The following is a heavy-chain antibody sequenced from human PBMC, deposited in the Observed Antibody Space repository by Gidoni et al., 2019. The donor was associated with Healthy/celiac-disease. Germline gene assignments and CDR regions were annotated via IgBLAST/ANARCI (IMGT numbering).Heavy chain of an antibody. CDR2: INPNSGGT. CDR1: GSSFTAHS. D-gene: IGHD6-13*01. CDR3: ARDGRGIRGYSSSWYAGGGMDV. V-gene: IGHV1-2*06. Sequence: QVQLLQSGAEVKKPGASVKVSCTPSGSSFTAHSMHWVRQAPGQGLAWMGRINPNSGGTDDAHKLQGRVTMTRDTSISTDYMELSRLRSDDTAVDYCARDGRGIRGYSSSWYAGGGMDVWGQGTTVTVSS. J-gene: IGHJ6*02.